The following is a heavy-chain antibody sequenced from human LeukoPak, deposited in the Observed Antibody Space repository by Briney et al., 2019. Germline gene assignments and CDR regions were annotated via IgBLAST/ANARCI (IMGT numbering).Heavy chain of an antibody. V-gene: IGHV4-59*08. CDR2: IYYSGST. CDR3: ARKYCSGGSCYPPPDAFDI. D-gene: IGHD2-15*01. CDR1: GGSISSYY. J-gene: IGHJ3*02. Sequence: ETLSLTCTVSGGSISSYYRSWVRQAPGKGLEWVGDIYYSGSTNYKPSLKSRVTISLSPSKIPFSLKLSSVTAADPAVYSCARKYCSGGSCYPPPDAFDIWGQGAMVTVSS.